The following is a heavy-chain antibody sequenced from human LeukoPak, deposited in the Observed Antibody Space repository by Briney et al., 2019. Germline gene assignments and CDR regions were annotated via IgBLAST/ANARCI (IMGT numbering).Heavy chain of an antibody. D-gene: IGHD6-13*01. CDR2: IYTSGDT. Sequence: TSETLSLTCTASGGSISTYYWSWIRQPAGKGLEWIGRIYTSGDTNYNPSLKSRVTMSIATSKNQFSLNLSSVTAADTAMYYCARGHIAVAGSDYWGQGILVTVSS. V-gene: IGHV4-4*07. CDR1: GGSISTYY. J-gene: IGHJ4*02. CDR3: ARGHIAVAGSDY.